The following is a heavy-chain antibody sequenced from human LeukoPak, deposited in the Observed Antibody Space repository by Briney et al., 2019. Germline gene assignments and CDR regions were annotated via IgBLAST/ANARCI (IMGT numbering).Heavy chain of an antibody. V-gene: IGHV1-69*13. D-gene: IGHD3-22*01. CDR3: AREWGLESSGYYYAY. CDR1: GGTFIRFT. Sequence: ASVQVSCKASGGTFIRFTISWVRQAPGQGFEWMGGITPIFGTANFAQKFQGRVSITADESTSTAFMELSSLRSEDTAVYYCAREWGLESSGYYYAYWGQGTLVTVSS. CDR2: ITPIFGTA. J-gene: IGHJ4*02.